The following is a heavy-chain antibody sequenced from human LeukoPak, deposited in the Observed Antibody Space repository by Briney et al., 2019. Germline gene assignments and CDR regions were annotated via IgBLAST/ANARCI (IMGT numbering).Heavy chain of an antibody. J-gene: IGHJ4*02. CDR3: AKDGSAYYDFWGGYYFDY. CDR1: GFTFSSYG. D-gene: IGHD3-3*01. V-gene: IGHV3-30*02. Sequence: PGGSLRLSCAASGFTFSSYGMHWVRQAPGKGLEWVAFIRYDGSNKYYADSVKGRFTISRDNSKNTLYLQMNSVRAEDTALYYCAKDGSAYYDFWGGYYFDYWGQGTLVTVSS. CDR2: IRYDGSNK.